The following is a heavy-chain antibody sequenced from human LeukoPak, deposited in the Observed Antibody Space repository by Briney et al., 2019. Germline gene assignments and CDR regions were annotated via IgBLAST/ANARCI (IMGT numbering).Heavy chain of an antibody. D-gene: IGHD4-17*01. Sequence: GGSLRLSCAASGFTFSSYSMNWVRQAPGEGLEWVSSISSSSSYIYYADSVEGRFTISRDNAKNSLYLQMNSLRAEDTAVYYCARDYGDLGSIFYYYYYMDVWGKGTTVTVSS. CDR1: GFTFSSYS. CDR3: ARDYGDLGSIFYYYYYMDV. J-gene: IGHJ6*03. CDR2: ISSSSSYI. V-gene: IGHV3-21*01.